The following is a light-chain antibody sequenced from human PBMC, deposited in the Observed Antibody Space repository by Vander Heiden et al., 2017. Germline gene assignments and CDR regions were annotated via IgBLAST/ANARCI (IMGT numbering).Light chain of an antibody. CDR3: QAYDSSLSGYV. CDR2: GNS. Sequence: QSVLTQPPSVSGAPGRRVPISCTGSSPRIGAGYGVHWYQQLPGPPPPLLIYGNSKRPSGVPDRFSGSKSGTSASLAITGLQAEDEADYYCQAYDSSLSGYVFGTGTKFTVL. J-gene: IGLJ1*01. V-gene: IGLV1-40*01. CDR1: SPRIGAGYG.